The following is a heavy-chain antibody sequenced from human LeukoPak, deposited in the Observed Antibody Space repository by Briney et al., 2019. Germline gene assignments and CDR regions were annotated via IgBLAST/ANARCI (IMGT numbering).Heavy chain of an antibody. CDR3: AKDIYCGGDCYPGAFDI. J-gene: IGHJ3*02. CDR2: IKQDGSEK. Sequence: GGSLRLSCAASGFTLSKYWMSWVRQAPGKGLEWVANIKQDGSEKNYVDSVKGRFTISRDNAKNSLYLQMNSLRAEDTALYYCAKDIYCGGDCYPGAFDIWGQGTMVTVSS. CDR1: GFTLSKYW. V-gene: IGHV3-7*03. D-gene: IGHD2-21*02.